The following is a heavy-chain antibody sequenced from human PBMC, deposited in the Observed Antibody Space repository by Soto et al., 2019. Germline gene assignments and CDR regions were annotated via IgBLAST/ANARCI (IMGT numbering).Heavy chain of an antibody. Sequence: ASVKVSCKASGYTFTGYYMHWVRQAPVQGLEWMGWINPNSGGTNYAQKFQGRVTMTRDTSISTAYMELSRLRSDDTAVYYCAKGGIAARPYYYYGMDVWGQGTTVTVSS. CDR3: AKGGIAARPYYYYGMDV. CDR1: GYTFTGYY. J-gene: IGHJ6*02. D-gene: IGHD6-6*01. V-gene: IGHV1-2*02. CDR2: INPNSGGT.